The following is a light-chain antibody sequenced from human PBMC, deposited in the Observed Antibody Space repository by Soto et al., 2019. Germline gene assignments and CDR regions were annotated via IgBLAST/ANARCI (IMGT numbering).Light chain of an antibody. J-gene: IGLJ2*01. CDR1: SSNIGKNF. CDR2: ENN. Sequence: QSVLTQPPSVSAAPGQKVTISCSGSSSNIGKNFVSWYQQFPGTAPKVLIYENNKRLSGIPDRFSGSKSGTSVTLGITGLQTGDEAFYYCASWDSSLYVVVFGGGTQLTVL. V-gene: IGLV1-51*02. CDR3: ASWDSSLYVVV.